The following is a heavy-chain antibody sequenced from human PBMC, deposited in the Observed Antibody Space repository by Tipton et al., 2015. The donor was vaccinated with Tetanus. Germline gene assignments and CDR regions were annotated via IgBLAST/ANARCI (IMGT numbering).Heavy chain of an antibody. Sequence: QLVQSGAEVKKPGASVKVSCKASGYAFTSYYMHWVRQAPGQGLEWMGWINPNSGGTNYAQKFQGRVTMTRDTSISTAYMELSRLRSDDTAVYYCARRYYDILTGPFDCWGQGTLVTVSS. CDR2: INPNSGGT. V-gene: IGHV1-2*02. J-gene: IGHJ4*02. D-gene: IGHD3-9*01. CDR1: GYAFTSYY. CDR3: ARRYYDILTGPFDC.